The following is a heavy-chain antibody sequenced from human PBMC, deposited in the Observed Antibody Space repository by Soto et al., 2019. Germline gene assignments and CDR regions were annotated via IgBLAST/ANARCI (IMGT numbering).Heavy chain of an antibody. Sequence: QVQVVESGGGVVQPGRSLRLSCAASGFTFSSFGMHWVLQAPGKGLAWVSLIWYDGSKKSYGDSVKGRFTISRDNSRNTVYLQWNSLRADGTAGYYCARDASYYILWSAYYPSRNGMDVWGPGTTVTVAS. J-gene: IGHJ6*02. CDR2: IWYDGSKK. CDR3: ARDASYYILWSAYYPSRNGMDV. D-gene: IGHD3-3*01. V-gene: IGHV3-33*01. CDR1: GFTFSSFG.